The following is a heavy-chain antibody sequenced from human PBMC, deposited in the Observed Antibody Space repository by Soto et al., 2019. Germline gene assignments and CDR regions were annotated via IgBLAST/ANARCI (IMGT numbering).Heavy chain of an antibody. CDR2: ISAYNGNT. CDR1: GYTFTSYG. D-gene: IGHD3-9*01. J-gene: IGHJ6*03. Sequence: ASVKVSCTASGYTFTSYGISWVRQAPGQGLEWMGWISAYNGNTNYAQKLQGRVTMTTDTSTSTAYMELRSLRSDDTAVYYCARGRYDILTGPGTYMDVWGKGTTVTVSS. CDR3: ARGRYDILTGPGTYMDV. V-gene: IGHV1-18*01.